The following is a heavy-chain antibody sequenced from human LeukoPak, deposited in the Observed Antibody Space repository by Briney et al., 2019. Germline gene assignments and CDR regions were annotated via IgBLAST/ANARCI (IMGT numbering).Heavy chain of an antibody. CDR1: GFTFSSYG. CDR3: ASWPGGWYGEDS. CDR2: IRYVGSNK. J-gene: IGHJ4*02. Sequence: GGSLRLSCAASGFTFSSYGMHWVRQAPGKGLEWVAFIRYVGSNKYYADSVKGRFAISRDNSKNTLYLQMNSLRAEDTAVYYCASWPGGWYGEDSWGQGTLVTVSS. D-gene: IGHD6-19*01. V-gene: IGHV3-30*02.